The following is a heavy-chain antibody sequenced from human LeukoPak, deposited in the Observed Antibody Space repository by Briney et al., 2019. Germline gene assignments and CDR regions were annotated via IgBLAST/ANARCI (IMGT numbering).Heavy chain of an antibody. CDR1: SGSFSGYY. CDR3: ARESAVAASDAFDI. V-gene: IGHV4-34*01. Sequence: SETLSLTCAYSGSFSGYYWSWIRQSPGQGLEWIGEINHSGSTNYNPSLKSRVTISVDTSKNQFSLKLSSVTAADTAVYYCARESAVAASDAFDIWGQGTMVTVSS. J-gene: IGHJ3*02. CDR2: INHSGST. D-gene: IGHD2-15*01.